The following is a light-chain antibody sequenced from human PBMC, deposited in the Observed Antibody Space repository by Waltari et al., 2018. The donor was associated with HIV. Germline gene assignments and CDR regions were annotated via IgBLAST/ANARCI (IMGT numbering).Light chain of an antibody. CDR1: QGVLFSSNNKTH. J-gene: IGKJ3*01. CDR2: WAS. CDR3: QQYYSSPWN. V-gene: IGKV4-1*01. Sequence: DIVMTQPPASLAVSLGERAPINCKSSQGVLFSSNNKTHLAWYQQKPGQPPRLLIYWASTRESGVPDRFSGSGSGTDFTLTISSLQAEDVAVYYCQQYYSSPWNFGPGTKVDI.